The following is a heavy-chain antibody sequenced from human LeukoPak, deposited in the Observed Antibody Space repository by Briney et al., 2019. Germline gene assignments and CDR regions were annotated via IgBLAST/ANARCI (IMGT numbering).Heavy chain of an antibody. CDR2: ISYDGSNK. D-gene: IGHD6-6*01. J-gene: IGHJ4*02. CDR1: GFTFSSYA. V-gene: IGHV3-30-3*01. CDR3: AKDPRIAARVINNFDY. Sequence: GGSLRLSCAASGFTFSSYAMHWVRQAPGKGLEWVAVISYDGSNKYYADSVKGRFTISRDNSKNTLYLQMNSLRAEDTAVYYCAKDPRIAARVINNFDYWGQGTLVTVSS.